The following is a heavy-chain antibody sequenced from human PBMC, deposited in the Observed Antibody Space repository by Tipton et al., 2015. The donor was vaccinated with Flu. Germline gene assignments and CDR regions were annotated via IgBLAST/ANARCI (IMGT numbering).Heavy chain of an antibody. V-gene: IGHV1-18*01. CDR2: ISAYNGYT. Sequence: SGAEVKKPGASVKVSCKASGYSFTNYGISWMRQAPGQGLEWMGWISAYNGYTNYAQSLQGRFTMTTDTSTSTAYMELKSLGSDDTAVYYCARDWILVVPTSMPTHYFYGMDVWGQGTTVTVSS. J-gene: IGHJ6*02. CDR1: GYSFTNYG. CDR3: ARDWILVVPTSMPTHYFYGMDV. D-gene: IGHD2-2*01.